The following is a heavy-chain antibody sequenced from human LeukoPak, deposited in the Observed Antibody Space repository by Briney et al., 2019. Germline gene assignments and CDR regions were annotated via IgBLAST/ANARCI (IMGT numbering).Heavy chain of an antibody. CDR1: GFAFSNYW. CDR2: IKGDGSEK. CDR3: VREARSRSGMDV. J-gene: IGHJ6*02. V-gene: IGHV3-7*01. Sequence: GGSLRLSCAASGFAFSNYWMGWVRRAPGKGLEWVANIKGDGSEKYYVDSVKGRFTISRDNAKNSLYLQMNSLRVEDTAVYYCVREARSRSGMDVWGQGTTVTVSS.